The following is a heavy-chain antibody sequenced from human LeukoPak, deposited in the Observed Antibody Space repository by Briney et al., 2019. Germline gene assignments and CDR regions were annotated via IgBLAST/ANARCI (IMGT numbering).Heavy chain of an antibody. CDR1: GFTFNYAW. J-gene: IGHJ4*02. V-gene: IGHV3-15*01. CDR2: IKSKNDGGTT. Sequence: PGGSLRLSCAASGFTFNYAWMSWVRQAPGKGLEWVGHIKSKNDGGTTEYPAPVKGRFSISRDDSKDTLYLQMDSLQTEDTAVYYCATEYYGANNYWGQGTLVTVSS. CDR3: ATEYYGANNY. D-gene: IGHD4-17*01.